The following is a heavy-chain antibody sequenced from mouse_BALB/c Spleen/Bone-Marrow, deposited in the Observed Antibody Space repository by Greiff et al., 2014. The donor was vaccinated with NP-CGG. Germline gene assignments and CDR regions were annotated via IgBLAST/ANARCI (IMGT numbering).Heavy chain of an antibody. CDR3: ARGWRNYPYYYGMDY. V-gene: IGHV1S137*01. Sequence: VQLQQSGAELVRPGVSVKISCKGSGYTFTDYAMHWVKQSHAKSLEWIGVISTYYDDANYNQKFKGKATMTVDKSSNTAYMELARLTSEDSAIYYCARGWRNYPYYYGMDYWGQGTSVTVSS. J-gene: IGHJ4*01. CDR1: GYTFTDYA. CDR2: ISTYYDDA. D-gene: IGHD2-1*01.